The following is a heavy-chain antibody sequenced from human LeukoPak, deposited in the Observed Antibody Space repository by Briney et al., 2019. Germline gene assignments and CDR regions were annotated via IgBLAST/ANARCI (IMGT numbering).Heavy chain of an antibody. CDR1: GHTYSRSY. D-gene: IGHD1-26*01. CDR3: AKDNSVGEIAWWFDP. J-gene: IGHJ5*02. Sequence: ASVKVSCKASGHTYSRSYMDCVRDAPRQGLEYMGELNPSGTGTSYTQKLRGRITMTRDISTSTDYMELRRQGFEDTDVYYCAKDNSVGEIAWWFDPWGEGRLVTVCS. V-gene: IGHV1-46*01. CDR2: LNPSGTGT.